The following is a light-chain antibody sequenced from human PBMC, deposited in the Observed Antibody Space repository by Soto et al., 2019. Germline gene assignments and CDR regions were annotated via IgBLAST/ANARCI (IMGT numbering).Light chain of an antibody. CDR3: QQYYNTPLT. Sequence: DIVMTQSPDSLAVSLGERATINCKSSQSVLYSSNNKNYLAWYQQKPGQPPKLLISWASTRESGVADRFSGSGSGTDFTLNISSLQAEDVAVYFCQQYYNTPLTFGGGTKVEIK. CDR1: QSVLYSSNNKNY. V-gene: IGKV4-1*01. J-gene: IGKJ4*01. CDR2: WAS.